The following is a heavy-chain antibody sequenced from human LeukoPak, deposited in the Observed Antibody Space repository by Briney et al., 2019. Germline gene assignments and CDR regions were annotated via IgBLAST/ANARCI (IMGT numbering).Heavy chain of an antibody. CDR3: ARDYRYNMDV. CDR2: ISYHGRNQ. D-gene: IGHD5-18*01. V-gene: IGHV3-30*04. J-gene: IGHJ6*02. Sequence: GGSLRLSCAASGFSFSNYALHWVRQAPGKGLEWVSSISYHGRNQFYADSVKGRFTVSRDSSRNTLYLQMNGLTPDDTAVYYCARDYRYNMDVWGQGTTVTVSS. CDR1: GFSFSNYA.